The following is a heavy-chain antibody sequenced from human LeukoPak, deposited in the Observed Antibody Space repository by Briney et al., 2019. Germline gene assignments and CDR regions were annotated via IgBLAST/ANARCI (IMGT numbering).Heavy chain of an antibody. Sequence: PSETLSLTCAVYGGSFSGYYWSWIRQPPGKGLEWIGEINHSGSTNYNPSLKGRVTISVDTSKNQFSLKLSSVTAADTAVYYCARYTVTPVYYYYYMDVWGKGTTVTVSS. V-gene: IGHV4-34*01. CDR2: INHSGST. CDR1: GGSFSGYY. CDR3: ARYTVTPVYYYYYMDV. D-gene: IGHD4-17*01. J-gene: IGHJ6*03.